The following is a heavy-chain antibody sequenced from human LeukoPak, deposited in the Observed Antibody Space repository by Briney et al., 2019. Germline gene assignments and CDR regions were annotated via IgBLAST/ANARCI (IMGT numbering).Heavy chain of an antibody. J-gene: IGHJ4*02. CDR2: IWYDGSKK. CDR1: GFTFSNYG. Sequence: PGGSLRLSCAASGFTFSNYGLHWVRQAPGKGLEWVAIIWYDGSKKYFADSVKGRATISRDNSGNTLYLQLDSLRAEDTAMYYCARGDCSTTSCYLFDFWGQGTLVTVSS. CDR3: ARGDCSTTSCYLFDF. D-gene: IGHD2-2*01. V-gene: IGHV3-33*01.